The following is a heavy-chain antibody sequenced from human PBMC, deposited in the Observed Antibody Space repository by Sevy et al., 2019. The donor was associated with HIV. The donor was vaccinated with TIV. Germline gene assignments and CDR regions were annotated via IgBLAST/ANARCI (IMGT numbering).Heavy chain of an antibody. J-gene: IGHJ4*02. CDR2: ITDSGGST. CDR1: GFTLSSYA. Sequence: GGSLRLSCAASGFTLSSYAMSWVRQAPGKGLQWVSTITDSGGSTQYTDSVKGRFTISRDNSQNTLDLQMNSLRAEDTAVYYCAKDVVGGYYDSSGYSDHWGQGTLVTVSS. CDR3: AKDVVGGYYDSSGYSDH. D-gene: IGHD3-22*01. V-gene: IGHV3-23*01.